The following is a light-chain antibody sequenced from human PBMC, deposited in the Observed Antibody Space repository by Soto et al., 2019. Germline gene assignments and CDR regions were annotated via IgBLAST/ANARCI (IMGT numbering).Light chain of an antibody. J-gene: IGKJ3*01. CDR2: GAS. CDR3: QQYGRSPFT. CDR1: QSVSSNN. Sequence: EIVLTQSPGTLSLSPGERATLSCRASQSVSSNNLAWYQQRPGQAPRVVIYGASTRATGIPERFSGSVSGTDFTLTIRRLEAEDFAVYYCQQYGRSPFTFGPGTKVDIK. V-gene: IGKV3-20*01.